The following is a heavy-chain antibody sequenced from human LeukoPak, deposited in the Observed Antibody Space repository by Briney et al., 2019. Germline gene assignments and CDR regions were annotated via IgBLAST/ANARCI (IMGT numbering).Heavy chain of an antibody. J-gene: IGHJ4*02. CDR1: GFTFSSYE. CDR3: ARAFIVATTVPDY. D-gene: IGHD1-26*01. CDR2: ISSTGSTI. Sequence: PGGSLRLSCAASGFTFSSYEMNWVRQAPGKGLEWVSYISSTGSTIYYADSVKGRFTISRDNAKNSLYLQTNSLRAEDTAVYYCARAFIVATTVPDYWGQGTLVTVSS. V-gene: IGHV3-48*03.